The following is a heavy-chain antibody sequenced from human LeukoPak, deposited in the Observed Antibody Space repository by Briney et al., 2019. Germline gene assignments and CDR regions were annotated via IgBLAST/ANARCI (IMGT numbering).Heavy chain of an antibody. CDR2: ISSSSSTI. CDR3: TTDDYCSGGSCYYYYGMDV. V-gene: IGHV3-48*01. J-gene: IGHJ6*02. Sequence: GGSLRLSCAASGFTFSSYSMNWVRQAPGKGLEWVSYISSSSSTIYYADSVKGRFTISRDNAKNSLYLQMNSLKTEDTAVYYCTTDDYCSGGSCYYYYGMDVWGQGTTVTVSS. D-gene: IGHD2-15*01. CDR1: GFTFSSYS.